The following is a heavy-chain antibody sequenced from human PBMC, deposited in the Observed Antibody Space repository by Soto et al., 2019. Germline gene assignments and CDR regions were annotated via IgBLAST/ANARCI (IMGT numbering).Heavy chain of an antibody. Sequence: GGSLRLSCVASGFTFRSYGMHWVRQAPGKGLEWVAVISYDGSDKYYSDSVKGRFTISRDNSKNTLYLQMNSLRAEDTAVYYCAKDLSCIQKLDYWGQGALVTGSS. CDR2: ISYDGSDK. D-gene: IGHD5-18*01. J-gene: IGHJ4*02. V-gene: IGHV3-30*18. CDR1: GFTFRSYG. CDR3: AKDLSCIQKLDY.